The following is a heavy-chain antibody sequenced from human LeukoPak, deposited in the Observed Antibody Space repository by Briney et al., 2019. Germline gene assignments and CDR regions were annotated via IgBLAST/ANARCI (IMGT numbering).Heavy chain of an antibody. V-gene: IGHV3-30*04. CDR1: GFTFSSYA. J-gene: IGHJ4*02. Sequence: GGSLRLSCAASGFTFSSYAMHWVRQAPGKGLEWVAVISYDGSNKYYADSVKGRFTISRDNSKNTLYLQMNSLRAEDTAVYYCAREYDSSGYYRNYWGQGTLVTVSS. CDR3: AREYDSSGYYRNY. D-gene: IGHD3-22*01. CDR2: ISYDGSNK.